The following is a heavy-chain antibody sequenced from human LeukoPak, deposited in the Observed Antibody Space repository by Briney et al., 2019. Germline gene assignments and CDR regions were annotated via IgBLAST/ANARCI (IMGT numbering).Heavy chain of an antibody. D-gene: IGHD3-3*01. V-gene: IGHV5-51*01. CDR2: IYPGDSDT. CDR1: GYSVTSYW. CDR3: ARYDSYDFWSGSTGRFDP. Sequence: GESLKISCKGSGYSVTSYWIGWVRQMPGKRLEWMGIIYPGDSDTRYSPSFQGQVTISPDKSISTAYLQWSSLKASDTAMYYCARYDSYDFWSGSTGRFDPWGQGTLVTVSS. J-gene: IGHJ5*02.